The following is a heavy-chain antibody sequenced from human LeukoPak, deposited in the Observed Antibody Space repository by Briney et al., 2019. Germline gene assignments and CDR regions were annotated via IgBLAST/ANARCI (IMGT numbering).Heavy chain of an antibody. CDR2: ISGSGGST. D-gene: IGHD3-22*01. Sequence: GGSLRLSCAASGFTFSSYAMSWVRQAPGRGLEWVSAISGSGGSTYYADSVKGRFTISRDNSKNTLYVQMNSLRAEDTAVYYCAKDGGSGYYYFDYWGQGTLVTVSS. J-gene: IGHJ4*02. CDR1: GFTFSSYA. CDR3: AKDGGSGYYYFDY. V-gene: IGHV3-23*01.